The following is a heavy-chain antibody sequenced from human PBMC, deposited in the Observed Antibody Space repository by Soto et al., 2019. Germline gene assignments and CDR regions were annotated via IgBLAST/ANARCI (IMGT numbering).Heavy chain of an antibody. CDR2: ISSSSSDI. Sequence: EVQLVESGGGLVKPGGSLRLSCAASGFTFSSYSMNWVRQAPGKGLEWVSSISSSSSDIYYADSVKGRFTISRYNAKNSLYLQMNRLRAEDTAVYYCAREVATVRTSIYWFDPWCQGTLVTVAS. V-gene: IGHV3-21*01. D-gene: IGHD5-12*01. CDR3: AREVATVRTSIYWFDP. J-gene: IGHJ5*02. CDR1: GFTFSSYS.